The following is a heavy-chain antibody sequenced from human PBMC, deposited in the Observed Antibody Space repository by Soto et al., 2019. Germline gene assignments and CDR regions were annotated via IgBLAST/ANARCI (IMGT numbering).Heavy chain of an antibody. CDR2: INHSGST. Sequence: QVQLQQWGAGLLKPSETLSLNCAVYGGSFSGYYWTWIRQPPGTGLEWIGEINHSGSTNYNPSLKSRVTISVDTSKNQFSLKLPSVTAADTAVYYCARDKIPGLFDYWGQGTLVTVSS. V-gene: IGHV4-34*01. CDR3: ARDKIPGLFDY. D-gene: IGHD2-21*01. J-gene: IGHJ4*02. CDR1: GGSFSGYY.